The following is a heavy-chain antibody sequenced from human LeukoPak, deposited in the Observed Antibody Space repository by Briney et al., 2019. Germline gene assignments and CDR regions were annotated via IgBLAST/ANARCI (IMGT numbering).Heavy chain of an antibody. CDR3: ARDKIVGPTTLDY. D-gene: IGHD1-26*01. CDR2: IKHDGSEI. J-gene: IGHJ4*02. V-gene: IGHV3-7*01. Sequence: IKHDGSEIYYVDSVKGRFTISRDNAENSLYLQMNSLRADDTAVYYCARDKIVGPTTLDYWGQGTLVTVSS.